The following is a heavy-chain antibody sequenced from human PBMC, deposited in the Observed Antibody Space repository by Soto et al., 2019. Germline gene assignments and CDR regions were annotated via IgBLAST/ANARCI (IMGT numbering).Heavy chain of an antibody. CDR2: ISAYNGNT. D-gene: IGHD3-3*01. J-gene: IGHJ4*02. Sequence: SVKVSCKASGYTFTSYGISWVRQAPGQGLEWMGWISAYNGNTNYAQKLQGRVTMTTDTSTSTAYMELRSLRSDDTAVYYCAIKDYDFWSSFSEGHLDDWGQGTLVTVSS. CDR3: AIKDYDFWSSFSEGHLDD. CDR1: GYTFTSYG. V-gene: IGHV1-18*01.